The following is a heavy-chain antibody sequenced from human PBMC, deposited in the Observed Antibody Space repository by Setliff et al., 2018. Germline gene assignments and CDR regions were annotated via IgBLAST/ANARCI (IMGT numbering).Heavy chain of an antibody. J-gene: IGHJ4*02. Sequence: PSETLSLPCTVSGGSVDSYYWSWIRQPPGKGLELIGYTYSGGTTDSKPSLKSRVNISVDTSKNHVSLKMTSVTAADTAVYYCACLQGGGQDFWGQGTLVT. CDR3: ACLQGGGQDF. CDR1: GGSVDSYY. D-gene: IGHD3-16*01. V-gene: IGHV4-59*02. CDR2: TYSGGTT.